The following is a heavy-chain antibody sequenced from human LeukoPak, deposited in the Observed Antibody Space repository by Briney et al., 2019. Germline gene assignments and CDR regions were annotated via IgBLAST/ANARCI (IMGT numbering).Heavy chain of an antibody. D-gene: IGHD6-19*01. V-gene: IGHV1-3*01. CDR1: QYSFSDYA. Sequence: GASVKVSCKASQYSFSDYAIRWVRQAPGQRLEWMGWIDAGNGRTKYSQSFQGRLTIIRDTSATTAYMELSGLRSEDTAVYYCARQAVAGTEDYWGQGTLVTVSS. CDR3: ARQAVAGTEDY. CDR2: IDAGNGRT. J-gene: IGHJ4*02.